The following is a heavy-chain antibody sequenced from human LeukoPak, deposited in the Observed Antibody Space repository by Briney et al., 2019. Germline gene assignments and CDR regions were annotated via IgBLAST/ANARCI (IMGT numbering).Heavy chain of an antibody. CDR2: ISVYNGNT. Sequence: ASVKVSCKASGYTFTNYGISWVRQAPGQGLEWMGWISVYNGNTNYAQKLQGRVTMTTDTSTSTTYMELRSLRSDDTAVYYCARGRSHGDGSGSYYDYFDYWGQGTLVTVSS. CDR3: ARGRSHGDGSGSYYDYFDY. V-gene: IGHV1-18*01. J-gene: IGHJ4*02. D-gene: IGHD3-10*01. CDR1: GYTFTNYG.